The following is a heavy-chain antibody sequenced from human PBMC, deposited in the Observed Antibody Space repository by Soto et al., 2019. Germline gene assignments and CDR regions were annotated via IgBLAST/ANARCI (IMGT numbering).Heavy chain of an antibody. V-gene: IGHV3-48*03. CDR1: EFTFSSYE. CDR3: VRFGGAAAGPGDY. Sequence: GGSLRLSCVASEFTFSSYEMNWVRQAPGKGLEWVSYISSSGTTIYYTDSVKGRFTISRDNAKKSLYLQMNSLRAEDTAVYYCVRFGGAAAGPGDYWGQGTLVTAPQ. D-gene: IGHD6-13*01. CDR2: ISSSGTTI. J-gene: IGHJ4*02.